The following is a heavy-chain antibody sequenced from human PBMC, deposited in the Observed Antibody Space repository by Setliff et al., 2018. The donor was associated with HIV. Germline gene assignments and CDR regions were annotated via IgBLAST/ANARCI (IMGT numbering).Heavy chain of an antibody. CDR2: IYSTDTT. Sequence: SETLSLTCTVSAVSIGGYSWSWIRQSPGKGLEWIGSIYSTDTTNHNPSLESRVTISVDKSKNQFSLKRNSVTAADTAVYYCARHGTWNSQRFHFDYWGQGTPVTVSS. D-gene: IGHD1-7*01. CDR3: ARHGTWNSQRFHFDY. V-gene: IGHV4-4*09. J-gene: IGHJ4*02. CDR1: AVSIGGYS.